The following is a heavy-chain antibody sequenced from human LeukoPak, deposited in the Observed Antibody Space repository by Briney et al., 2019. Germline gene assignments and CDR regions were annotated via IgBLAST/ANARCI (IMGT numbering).Heavy chain of an antibody. V-gene: IGHV3-48*02. J-gene: IGHJ4*02. D-gene: IGHD3-9*01. CDR3: ARVRYFDEPDDY. Sequence: GGCLRLSCAASGFTFSSYSMDWVRQAPGKGLEWVSYISSSSSTIYYADSVKGRFTISRDNAKNSLYLQMNSLRDEDTAVYYCARVRYFDEPDDYWGQGALGSVSS. CDR1: GFTFSSYS. CDR2: ISSSSSTI.